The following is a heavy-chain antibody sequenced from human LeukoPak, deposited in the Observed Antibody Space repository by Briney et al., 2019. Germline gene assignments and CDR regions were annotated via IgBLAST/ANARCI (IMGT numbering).Heavy chain of an antibody. J-gene: IGHJ4*02. CDR2: MKGDGSHI. CDR3: ARLFGGVTTYDY. Sequence: GGSLRLSCAASGFTFSSYEMNWVRQAPGGGLQWVASMKGDGSHIYYVDSVKGRFIISRDNARNSLYLQMSSLRVEDTAIYYCARLFGGVTTYDYWGQGAQVTVSS. CDR1: GFTFSSYE. V-gene: IGHV3-7*01. D-gene: IGHD2-8*02.